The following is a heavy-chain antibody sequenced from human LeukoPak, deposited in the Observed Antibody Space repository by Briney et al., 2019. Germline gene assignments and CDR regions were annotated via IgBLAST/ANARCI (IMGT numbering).Heavy chain of an antibody. CDR2: IKQDGSEK. V-gene: IGHV3-7*01. D-gene: IGHD2-2*01. Sequence: GGSLRLSCAASGFTFNRYWMSWVRQAPGKGLEWVANIKQDGSEKYYVDSVKGRFTISRDNAKNSLYLQMNSLRAEDTAVYFCARYADSYYYYYMDVWGKGTTVTVSS. J-gene: IGHJ6*03. CDR3: ARYADSYYYYYMDV. CDR1: GFTFNRYW.